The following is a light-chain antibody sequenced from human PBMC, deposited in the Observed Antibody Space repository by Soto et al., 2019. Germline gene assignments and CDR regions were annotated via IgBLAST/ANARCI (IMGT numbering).Light chain of an antibody. CDR2: DAS. CDR3: QQRSNWPLT. Sequence: EIVLTQSPATLSLSPGERATLSCRASQSVSSSLAWYQQKPGQTPRLLIYDASNRATGIPARFSGGGSGTDFTLTISSLEPEDFAVYYCQQRSNWPLTFGGWSKVETK. V-gene: IGKV3-11*01. J-gene: IGKJ4*01. CDR1: QSVSSS.